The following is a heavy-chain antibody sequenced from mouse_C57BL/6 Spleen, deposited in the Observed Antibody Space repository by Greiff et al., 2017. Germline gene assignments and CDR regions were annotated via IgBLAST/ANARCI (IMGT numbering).Heavy chain of an antibody. J-gene: IGHJ2*01. Sequence: QVQLKQSGAELVKPGASVKISCKASGYAFSSYWMNWVKQRPGTGLEWIGQIYPGDGDTNYNGKLKGKATLTADKSSSTAYMQLSSLTSEDSAVEFCARPGNWADFDYGGQGTTLTVSS. D-gene: IGHD4-1*01. CDR2: IYPGDGDT. V-gene: IGHV1-80*01. CDR3: ARPGNWADFDY. CDR1: GYAFSSYW.